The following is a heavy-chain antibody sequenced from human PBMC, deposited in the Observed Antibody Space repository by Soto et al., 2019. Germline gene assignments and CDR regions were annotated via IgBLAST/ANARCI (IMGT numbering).Heavy chain of an antibody. Sequence: EVQLVESGGGLVQPGGSLRLSCAASGFTFSSYWMSWVRQAPGKGLEWVANIEQDGSEKYYVDSVKGRFTISRDNAKNSLYLQMNSLRAEDTAVYYCARELPREWIFGVADPLDYWGQGTLVTVSS. CDR3: ARELPREWIFGVADPLDY. D-gene: IGHD3-3*01. J-gene: IGHJ4*02. V-gene: IGHV3-7*03. CDR2: IEQDGSEK. CDR1: GFTFSSYW.